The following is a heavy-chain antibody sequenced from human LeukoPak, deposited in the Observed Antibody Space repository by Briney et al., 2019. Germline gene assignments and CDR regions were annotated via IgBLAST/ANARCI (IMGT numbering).Heavy chain of an antibody. CDR3: VKSNSRYQPWTLDI. CDR1: GGSFSGYY. Sequence: YPSETLSLTCAVYGGSFSGYYWSWIRQPPGKGLEWIGEINHSGSTNYNPSLKSRVTISVDTSKNQFSLKLSSVTAADTAMYYCVKSNSRYQPWTLDIWGRGTMVTVSS. CDR2: INHSGST. V-gene: IGHV4-34*01. D-gene: IGHD2-2*01. J-gene: IGHJ3*02.